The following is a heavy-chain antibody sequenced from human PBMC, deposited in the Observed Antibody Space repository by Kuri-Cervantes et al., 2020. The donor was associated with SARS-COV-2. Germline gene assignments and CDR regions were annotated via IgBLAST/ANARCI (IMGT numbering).Heavy chain of an antibody. V-gene: IGHV4-39*01. CDR3: ARVIAAAGREGY. D-gene: IGHD6-13*01. CDR2: IYYSGST. Sequence: GSLRLSCTVSGGSISSSSYYWGWIRQPPGKGLEWIGSIYYSGSTYYNPSLKSRVTISVDTSKNQFSLKRSSVTAADTAVYYCARVIAAAGREGYWGQGTLVTVSS. J-gene: IGHJ4*02. CDR1: GGSISSSSYY.